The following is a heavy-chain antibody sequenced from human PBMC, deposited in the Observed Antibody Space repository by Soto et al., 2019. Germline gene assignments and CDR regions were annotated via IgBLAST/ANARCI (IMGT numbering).Heavy chain of an antibody. CDR1: GFTFSSYE. CDR3: ARGLKGIAAAGTNWFDP. D-gene: IGHD6-13*01. V-gene: IGHV3-48*03. J-gene: IGHJ5*02. Sequence: EVQLVESGGGLVQPGGSLRLSCAASGFTFSSYEMNWVRQAPGKGLEWVSYISSSGSTIYYADSVKGRFTISRDNAKNSLYLQMNSLRAEDTAVYYCARGLKGIAAAGTNWFDPWGQGTLVTVSS. CDR2: ISSSGSTI.